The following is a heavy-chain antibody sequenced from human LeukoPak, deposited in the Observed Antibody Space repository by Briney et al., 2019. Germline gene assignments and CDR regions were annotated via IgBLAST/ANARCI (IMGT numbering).Heavy chain of an antibody. CDR3: ATDTTEGRY. D-gene: IGHD1-14*01. CDR2: ISYDGSNK. CDR1: GFTFSSYA. V-gene: IGHV3-30-3*01. J-gene: IGHJ4*02. Sequence: PGVSLRLSCAASGFTFSSYAMHWVRQAPGKGLEWVAVISYDGSNKYYADSVKGRFTISRDNSKNTLYLQMNSLRAEDTAVYYCATDTTEGRYWGQGTLVTVSS.